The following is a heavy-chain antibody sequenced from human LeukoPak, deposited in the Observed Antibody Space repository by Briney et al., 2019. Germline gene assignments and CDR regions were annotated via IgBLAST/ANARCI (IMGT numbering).Heavy chain of an antibody. J-gene: IGHJ4*02. V-gene: IGHV3-23*01. CDR1: GFTFSSYD. CDR3: ANARVMIPFFDY. D-gene: IGHD3-22*01. Sequence: GGSLRLSCAASGFTFSSYDLNWVRQAPGKGLEWVYYADSVKGRFTISRDNSKNTLSLQLNSLRAEDTAVYYCANARVMIPFFDYWGQGTLVTVSS.